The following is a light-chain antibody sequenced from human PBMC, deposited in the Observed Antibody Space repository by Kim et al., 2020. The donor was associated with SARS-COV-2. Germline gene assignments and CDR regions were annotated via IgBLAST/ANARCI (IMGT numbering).Light chain of an antibody. Sequence: QSALTQPASVSGSPGQSITISCAATDSDFVSWYQQHPGKAPKLIIYQVSKRPSGISDRFSGSKSGYTASLTISGLQAEDEADYFCCSCAGTTIFYVFGTGTKVTVL. CDR1: DSDF. J-gene: IGLJ1*01. CDR2: QVS. V-gene: IGLV2-23*02. CDR3: CSCAGTTIFYV.